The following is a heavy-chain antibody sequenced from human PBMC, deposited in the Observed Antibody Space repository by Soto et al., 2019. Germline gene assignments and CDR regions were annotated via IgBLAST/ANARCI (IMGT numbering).Heavy chain of an antibody. V-gene: IGHV1-18*01. D-gene: IGHD3-16*01. J-gene: IGHJ3*02. Sequence: QVQLVQSGAEVKKPGASVKVSCKASGYTFTSYGISWVRQAPGQGLAWMGWISAYNGNPNYAQKLRGRVTMTTDISTSTAYMELRSLRSDDTAVYYCARLIRLHLGELWDAFDIWGQGTMVTVSS. CDR1: GYTFTSYG. CDR2: ISAYNGNP. CDR3: ARLIRLHLGELWDAFDI.